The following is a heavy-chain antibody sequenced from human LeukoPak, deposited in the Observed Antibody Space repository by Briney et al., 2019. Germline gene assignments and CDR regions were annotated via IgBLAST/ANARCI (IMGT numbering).Heavy chain of an antibody. V-gene: IGHV1-2*06. J-gene: IGHJ4*02. CDR2: INPNSGGT. CDR3: ASIGPGYCSGGSCFDY. D-gene: IGHD2-15*01. CDR1: GYTFTGYY. Sequence: ASVKVSCKASGYTFTGYYMHWVRQAPGQGLEWMGRINPNSGGTNYAQKFQGRVTMTRDTSISTAYMELSRLRSDDTAVYYCASIGPGYCSGGSCFDYWGQGTLVIVSS.